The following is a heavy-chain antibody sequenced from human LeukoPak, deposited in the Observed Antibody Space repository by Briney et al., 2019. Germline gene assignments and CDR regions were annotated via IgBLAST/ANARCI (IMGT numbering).Heavy chain of an antibody. J-gene: IGHJ4*02. CDR3: ARGGEGGSAIRTFDY. V-gene: IGHV4-30-2*01. Sequence: PSETLSLTCAVSGGSISSGGYSWSWIRQPPGKGLEWIGYIYHSGSTYYNPSLKSRVTISVDRSKNQFSLKLSSVTAADTAVYYCARGGEGGSAIRTFDYWGQGTLVTVSS. CDR2: IYHSGST. D-gene: IGHD1-26*01. CDR1: GGSISSGGYS.